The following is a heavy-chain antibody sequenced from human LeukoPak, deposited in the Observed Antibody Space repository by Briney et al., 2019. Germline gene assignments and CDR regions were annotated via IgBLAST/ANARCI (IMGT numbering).Heavy chain of an antibody. CDR3: ARKSGSYSS. CDR1: GYSFTSYW. J-gene: IGHJ5*02. Sequence: GESPKISFKGSGYSFTSYWIGWVRQMPGEGLGWMGIIYPGDSDTRYSPSFQGQVTISADKSITTAYLQWSSLKASDTAMYYCARKSGSYSSWGQGTLVTVSS. V-gene: IGHV5-51*01. D-gene: IGHD1-26*01. CDR2: IYPGDSDT.